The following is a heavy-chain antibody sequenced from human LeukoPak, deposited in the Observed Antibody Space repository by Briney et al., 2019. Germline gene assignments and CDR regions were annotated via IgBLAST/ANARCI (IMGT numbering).Heavy chain of an antibody. V-gene: IGHV3-48*01. J-gene: IGHJ4*02. D-gene: IGHD5-12*01. Sequence: GGSLRLSCAASGFTFSSYSMNWVRQAPGKGLEWVSFTSSSGTTTYYADSVKGRFTISRDNAKNSLYLQMNSLRAEDTAVYYCARAILTSIYSGYAAAADYWGQGTLVTVSS. CDR3: ARAILTSIYSGYAAAADY. CDR2: TSSSGTTT. CDR1: GFTFSSYS.